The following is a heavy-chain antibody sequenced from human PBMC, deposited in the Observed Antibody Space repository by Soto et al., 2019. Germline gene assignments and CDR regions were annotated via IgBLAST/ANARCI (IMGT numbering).Heavy chain of an antibody. CDR1: GFTFSTYS. Sequence: EVQLLESGGGLVKPGGSLRLSCAASGFTFSTYSMNWVRQAPGKGLEWVSSISSSSSYIYYADSVKGRFTISRDNAKNSLYLQMNSLRAEDTAVYYCARYDSSGYYLPYYFYGMDVWGQGTTVTVSS. V-gene: IGHV3-21*02. CDR2: ISSSSSYI. D-gene: IGHD3-22*01. J-gene: IGHJ6*02. CDR3: ARYDSSGYYLPYYFYGMDV.